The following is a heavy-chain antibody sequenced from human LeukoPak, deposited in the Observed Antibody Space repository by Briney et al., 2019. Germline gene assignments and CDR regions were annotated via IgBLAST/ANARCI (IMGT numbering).Heavy chain of an antibody. CDR1: GFTFNNYA. J-gene: IGHJ4*02. D-gene: IGHD5-24*01. Sequence: GASLRLSCAASGFTFNNYAMNWVRQAPGKGLGWVSAISGSGSRTYYADFVKGRFTISRDNSKNTMYLQMSSLRPEDTAVYYRAKDQIGYNKSIDSWGQGTLVTVSS. CDR3: AKDQIGYNKSIDS. V-gene: IGHV3-23*01. CDR2: ISGSGSRT.